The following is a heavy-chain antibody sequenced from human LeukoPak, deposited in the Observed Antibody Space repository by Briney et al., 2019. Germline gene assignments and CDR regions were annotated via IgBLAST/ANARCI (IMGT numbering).Heavy chain of an antibody. J-gene: IGHJ4*02. CDR3: ARVESRHYYGSAGGV. D-gene: IGHD3-10*01. CDR1: GYTFTNYA. CDR2: ITTDTGKP. Sequence: ASVKVSCKASGYTFTNYAINWVRQAPARGREWMGWITTDTGKPTYAQGFTGRFVLSLDTSVSTAYLQSSNRKAEDIAVYYCARVESRHYYGSAGGVWGQGTLVTVSS. V-gene: IGHV7-4-1*02.